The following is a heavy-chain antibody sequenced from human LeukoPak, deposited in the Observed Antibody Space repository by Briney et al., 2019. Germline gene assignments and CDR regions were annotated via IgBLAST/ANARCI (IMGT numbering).Heavy chain of an antibody. CDR2: IYYSGST. J-gene: IGHJ3*02. Sequence: PSETLSLTCAVYGGSFNDNFWTWIRQPPGKGLEWIGYIYYSGSTNYNPSLKSRVTISVDTSKNQFSLKLSSVTAADTAVYYCAREPRPPIVGAHDAFDIWGQGTMVTVSS. V-gene: IGHV4-59*01. CDR1: GGSFNDNF. D-gene: IGHD1-26*01. CDR3: AREPRPPIVGAHDAFDI.